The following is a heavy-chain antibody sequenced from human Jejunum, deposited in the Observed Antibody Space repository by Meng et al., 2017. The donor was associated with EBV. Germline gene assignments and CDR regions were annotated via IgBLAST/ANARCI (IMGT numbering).Heavy chain of an antibody. Sequence: QEQLVQAGAEGNEPGSSVKVCCKASGDRFGTYSVSWVRQAPGQGLEWMGNTVPIFGTTSYAQKFQGRVTITADESTRTAFMELRNLRSEDSAMYYCARAGGDYEDYWGQGTLVTVSS. CDR3: ARAGGDYEDY. CDR2: TVPIFGTT. V-gene: IGHV1-69*15. J-gene: IGHJ4*02. CDR1: GDRFGTYS. D-gene: IGHD4-17*01.